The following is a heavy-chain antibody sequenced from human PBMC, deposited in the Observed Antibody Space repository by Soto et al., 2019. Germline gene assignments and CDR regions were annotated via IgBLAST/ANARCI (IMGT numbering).Heavy chain of an antibody. Sequence: GASVKVSCKASGYTFTGYYMHWVRQAPGQGLERMGWINTNSGGTNYAQKFQGWVTMTRDTSISTAYMELSRLGSDVTAVYYCARDRRVGCGGDCYSGYYYYMAVWGKGTTVTVSS. V-gene: IGHV1-2*04. CDR3: ARDRRVGCGGDCYSGYYYYMAV. D-gene: IGHD2-21*01. J-gene: IGHJ6*03. CDR2: INTNSGGT. CDR1: GYTFTGYY.